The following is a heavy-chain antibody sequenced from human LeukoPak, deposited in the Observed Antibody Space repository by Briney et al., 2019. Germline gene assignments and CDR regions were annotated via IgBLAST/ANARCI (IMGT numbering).Heavy chain of an antibody. CDR2: ISSSSSYI. V-gene: IGHV3-21*01. J-gene: IGHJ4*02. CDR1: GFTFSSYS. CDR3: AREAWFGESNLDY. Sequence: GGSLRLSCAASGFTFSSYSMNWVRQAPGKGLEWVSSISSSSSYIYYADSVKGRFTISRDNAKNSLYLQMNSLRAEDTAVYYRAREAWFGESNLDYWGQGTLVTVSS. D-gene: IGHD3-10*01.